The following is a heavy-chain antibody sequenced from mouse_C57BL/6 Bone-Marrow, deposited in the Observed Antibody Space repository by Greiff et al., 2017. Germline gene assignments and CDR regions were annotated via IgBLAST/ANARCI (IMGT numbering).Heavy chain of an antibody. CDR2: IYPRSGNT. V-gene: IGHV1-81*01. CDR1: GYTFTSYG. D-gene: IGHD2-1*01. CDR3: AGGDLPSY. J-gene: IGHJ3*01. Sequence: VQLQQPGAELARPGASVKLSCKASGYTFTSYGISWVKQRTGQGLEWIGEIYPRSGNTYYNEKFKGKATLTADKSSSTAYMGLRSLTSEDSAVYLCAGGDLPSYWGQGTLVTVSA.